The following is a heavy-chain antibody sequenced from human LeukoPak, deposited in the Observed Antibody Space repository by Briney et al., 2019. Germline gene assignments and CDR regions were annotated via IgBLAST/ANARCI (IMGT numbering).Heavy chain of an antibody. V-gene: IGHV4-59*01. CDR1: GASFSTNY. D-gene: IGHD1-1*01. CDR3: ARLYQQSKWKYYYYYMDV. J-gene: IGHJ6*03. CDR2: VFDSGST. Sequence: SETLSLTXSVSGASFSTNYWSWIRQAPGRGLEWIGYVFDSGSTNYNPSLKSRVTISVDTSTKQFSLRLSSVTAADTAVYYCARLYQQSKWKYYYYYMDVWGKGTAVTVSS.